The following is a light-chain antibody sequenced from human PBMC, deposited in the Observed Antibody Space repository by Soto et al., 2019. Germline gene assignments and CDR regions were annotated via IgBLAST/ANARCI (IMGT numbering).Light chain of an antibody. J-gene: IGKJ3*01. CDR1: QGISSF. Sequence: IQLTQSPSSLSASVGDRVTITCRASQGISSFLAWYQQKPGKAPKLLIYGASTLQSGVPSRFSGSGSGTDFTLTIGSLQLEGFATYYCQQLNSFPIPFGPGTKVDIK. CDR2: GAS. V-gene: IGKV1-9*01. CDR3: QQLNSFPIP.